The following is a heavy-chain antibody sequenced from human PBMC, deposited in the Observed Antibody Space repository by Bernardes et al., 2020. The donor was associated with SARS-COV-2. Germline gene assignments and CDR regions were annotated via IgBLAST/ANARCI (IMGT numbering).Heavy chain of an antibody. V-gene: IGHV1-2*02. CDR2: INPNSGGT. J-gene: IGHJ5*02. Sequence: ASVKVSCKASGYTFTGYYMHWVRQAPGQGLEWMGWINPNSGGTNYAQKFQGRVTMTRDTSISTAYMELSRLRSDDTAVDYCARENTRTASSSGGFDPWGQGTLVTVSS. CDR3: ARENTRTASSSGGFDP. D-gene: IGHD6-6*01. CDR1: GYTFTGYY.